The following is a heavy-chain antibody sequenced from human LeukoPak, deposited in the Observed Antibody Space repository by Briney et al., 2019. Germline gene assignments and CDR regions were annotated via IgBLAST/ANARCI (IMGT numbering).Heavy chain of an antibody. Sequence: GGSLRLSCAASGFTFSNYWMGWVRQAPGKGLEWVAHIKPDGSEKNYVDSVKGRFTLFRDDAKNSVYLQMNSLRVEDTAVYYCAKLAVILGAFDIWGQGTMVTVSS. V-gene: IGHV3-7*01. CDR2: IKPDGSEK. CDR1: GFTFSNYW. D-gene: IGHD2/OR15-2a*01. J-gene: IGHJ3*02. CDR3: AKLAVILGAFDI.